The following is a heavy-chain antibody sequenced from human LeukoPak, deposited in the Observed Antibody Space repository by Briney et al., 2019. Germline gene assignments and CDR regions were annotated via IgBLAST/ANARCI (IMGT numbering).Heavy chain of an antibody. CDR2: IYHSGST. CDR3: ARGDGSGTPRPRLGAFDI. V-gene: IGHV4-4*02. D-gene: IGHD3-10*01. Sequence: SETLSLTCAVSGGSISSSNWWSWVRQPPGKGLEWIGEIYHSGSTNYNPSLKSRVTISVDTSKNQFSLKLSSVTAADTAVYYCARGDGSGTPRPRLGAFDIWGQGTMVTVSS. CDR1: GGSISSSNW. J-gene: IGHJ3*02.